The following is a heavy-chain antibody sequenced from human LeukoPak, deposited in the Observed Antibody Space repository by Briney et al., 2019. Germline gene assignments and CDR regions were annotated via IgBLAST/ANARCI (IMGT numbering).Heavy chain of an antibody. CDR1: GGSISSGTYY. J-gene: IGHJ2*01. V-gene: IGHV4-39*01. CDR2: IYYSGST. Sequence: PSETLSLTCTVSGGSISSGTYYWGWIRQPPGKGLEWIGNIYYSGSTYYNPSLKSRVTISVDTSKNQFSLKLSSVTAADTAVYYCARRHDTAMVSDLWGRGTLVTVSS. D-gene: IGHD5-18*01. CDR3: ARRHDTAMVSDL.